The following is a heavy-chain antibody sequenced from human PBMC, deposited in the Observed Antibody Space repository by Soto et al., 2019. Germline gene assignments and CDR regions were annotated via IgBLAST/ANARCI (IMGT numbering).Heavy chain of an antibody. CDR1: GYTFTSYY. CDR2: INPSGGST. D-gene: IGHD1-7*01. Sequence: GASVKVSCKASGYTFTSYYMHWVRQAPGQGLEWMGIINPSGGSTSYAQKFQGRVTMTRDTSTSTVYMELSSLRSEDTAVYYCARVRGRNWNYAIFDYWGQGTLVTVSS. J-gene: IGHJ4*02. V-gene: IGHV1-46*01. CDR3: ARVRGRNWNYAIFDY.